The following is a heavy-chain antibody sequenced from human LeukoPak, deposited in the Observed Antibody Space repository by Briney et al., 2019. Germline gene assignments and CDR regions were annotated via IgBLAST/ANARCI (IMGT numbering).Heavy chain of an antibody. CDR1: GFTFTSSA. CDR2: TVVGGGNT. Sequence: GASVKVSCKASGFTFTSSAVQWVRQARGQRLEWIGWTVVGGGNTNYAQKFQERVTITRDMSTSTAYMELSSLRSEDTAVYYCAADFRITTAGNYYYYGMDVWGKGTTVTVSS. V-gene: IGHV1-58*01. CDR3: AADFRITTAGNYYYYGMDV. D-gene: IGHD3-10*01. J-gene: IGHJ6*04.